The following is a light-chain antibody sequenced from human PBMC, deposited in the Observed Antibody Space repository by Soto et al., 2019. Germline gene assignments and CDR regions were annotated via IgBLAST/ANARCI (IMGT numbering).Light chain of an antibody. V-gene: IGLV2-8*01. Sequence: QSALTQPPSASGSPGQSVTISCTGTSSDVGGYKFVSWYQHHPGKAPKLIIYEVSQRPSGVPDRFSASKSGDTASLTVSGLRAEDEADYYCSSYAGSNMGVFGSGTKVTVL. CDR1: SSDVGGYKF. CDR3: SSYAGSNMGV. J-gene: IGLJ1*01. CDR2: EVS.